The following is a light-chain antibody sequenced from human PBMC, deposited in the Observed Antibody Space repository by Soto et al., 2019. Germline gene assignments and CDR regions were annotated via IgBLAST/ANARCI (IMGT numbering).Light chain of an antibody. J-gene: IGLJ2*01. V-gene: IGLV2-14*03. CDR3: SSYTSNNTLGVV. Sequence: QSALTQPASVSGSPGQSITISCTGTSSDVGGYNYVSWYQHHPGKAPKLMIYDVSNRPSGVSNRFSGSKSGNTASLTISGLQAEDEGDYYCSSYTSNNTLGVVFGGGTQLTVL. CDR2: DVS. CDR1: SSDVGGYNY.